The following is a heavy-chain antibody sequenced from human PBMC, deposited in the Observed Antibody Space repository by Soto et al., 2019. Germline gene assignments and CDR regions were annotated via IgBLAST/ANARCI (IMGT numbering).Heavy chain of an antibody. J-gene: IGHJ6*02. CDR3: AKDIPNSGYVLLYYYYGMDV. CDR1: GFTFSSYG. V-gene: IGHV3-30*18. D-gene: IGHD5-12*01. Sequence: PGGSLRLSCAASGFTFSSYGMHWVRQAPGKGLEWVAVISYDGSNKYYADSVKGRFTISRDNSKNTLYLQMNSLRAEDTAVYYCAKDIPNSGYVLLYYYYGMDVWGQGTTVTVSS. CDR2: ISYDGSNK.